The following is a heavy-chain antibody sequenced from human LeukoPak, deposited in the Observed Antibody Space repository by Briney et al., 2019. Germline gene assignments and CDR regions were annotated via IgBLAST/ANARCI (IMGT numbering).Heavy chain of an antibody. CDR3: ARGDYHFDY. CDR2: INHSGST. J-gene: IGHJ4*02. V-gene: IGHV4-34*01. Sequence: SETLSLTCAVYGGSFSGYYWSWIRQPPGKGLEWIGEINHSGSTNYNPSLKSRVTISVDTSKNQFSLKLSSVTAADTAVYYCARGDYHFDYWGQGTLVTVSS. CDR1: GGSFSGYY. D-gene: IGHD4-11*01.